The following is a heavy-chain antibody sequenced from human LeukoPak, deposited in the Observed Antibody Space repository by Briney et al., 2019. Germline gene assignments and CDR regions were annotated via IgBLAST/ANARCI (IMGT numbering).Heavy chain of an antibody. Sequence: PGRSLRLSCAASGFTFSSYAMRWVRQAPGKGLEWVAVISYDGSNKYYADSVKGRFTISRDNSKNTLYLQMNSLRAEDTAVYYCARELAVGPFVEGEHFQHWGQGTLVTVSS. V-gene: IGHV3-30-3*01. CDR2: ISYDGSNK. CDR1: GFTFSSYA. D-gene: IGHD6-19*01. CDR3: ARELAVGPFVEGEHFQH. J-gene: IGHJ1*01.